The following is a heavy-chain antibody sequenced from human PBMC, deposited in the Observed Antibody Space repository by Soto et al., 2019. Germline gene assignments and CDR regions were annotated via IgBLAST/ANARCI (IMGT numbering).Heavy chain of an antibody. D-gene: IGHD6-19*01. Sequence: QVQLQQWGAGLLKPSETLSLTCAVYGGSFSDFYWTWIHQLPGKGLEWIGEINHSANTNYNPSLKSRVAISVDTSKNQSSLTLRSVTAADTAVYSCGPRGAVADPRGYWGQGTLVTVSS. J-gene: IGHJ4*02. V-gene: IGHV4-34*01. CDR3: GPRGAVADPRGY. CDR1: GGSFSDFY. CDR2: INHSANT.